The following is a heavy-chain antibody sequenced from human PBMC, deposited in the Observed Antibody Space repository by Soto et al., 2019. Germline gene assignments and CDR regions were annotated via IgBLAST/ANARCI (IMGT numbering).Heavy chain of an antibody. J-gene: IGHJ5*02. D-gene: IGHD6-19*01. Sequence: QVQLVQSGAEVKQPGSSVKVSCQASGVTFSSFAISWVRHAPGQGLEWMGGIIPIFRTPNYAQNFQGRVTITADESTSSVYMELSRLRSEDTAVYYCERSTGSGFRPGTHRFNWFNPWGQGTLVTVSS. CDR1: GVTFSSFA. CDR3: ERSTGSGFRPGTHRFNWFNP. CDR2: IIPIFRTP. V-gene: IGHV1-69*01.